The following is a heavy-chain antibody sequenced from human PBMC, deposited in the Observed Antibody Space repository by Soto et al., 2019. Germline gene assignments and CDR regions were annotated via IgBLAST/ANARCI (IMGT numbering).Heavy chain of an antibody. CDR2: ISAYNGNT. CDR3: ATRWSERWLQFAAPSHYGMDV. D-gene: IGHD5-12*01. Sequence: GASVKVSCKASGYTFTSYGISWVRQAPGQGLEWMGWISAYNGNTNYAQKLQGRDTMTTDTSTSTAYMELRSLRSDDTAVYYCATRWSERWLQFAAPSHYGMDVWGQGTTVTVSS. V-gene: IGHV1-18*04. CDR1: GYTFTSYG. J-gene: IGHJ6*02.